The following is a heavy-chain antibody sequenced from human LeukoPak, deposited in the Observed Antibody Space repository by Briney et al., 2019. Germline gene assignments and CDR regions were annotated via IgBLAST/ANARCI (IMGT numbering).Heavy chain of an antibody. CDR1: GYPFTTSW. D-gene: IGHD5-24*01. Sequence: GESLKISCQGFGYPFTTSWIGWVRQLPGKGLEWTAIIYAGNSDAKYSPSFQGQVTISADKSISTAYLQWSSLKAADTAIYYCARRRDGYPGHFDYWGQGTLVTVSS. J-gene: IGHJ4*02. CDR2: IYAGNSDA. V-gene: IGHV5-51*01. CDR3: ARRRDGYPGHFDY.